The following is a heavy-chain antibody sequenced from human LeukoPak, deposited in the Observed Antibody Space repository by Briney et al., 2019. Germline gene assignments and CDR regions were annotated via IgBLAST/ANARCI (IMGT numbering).Heavy chain of an antibody. CDR3: GKIATEYFQD. CDR1: GYTFANYY. CDR2: IYAGDSDT. J-gene: IGHJ1*01. V-gene: IGHV5-51*01. D-gene: IGHD2/OR15-2a*01. Sequence: GESLKISCKASGYTFANYYIGWVRQMPGKGLEWMGIIYAGDSDTKYSPSFQGQVTISVDRSIRTAYLQWNSLRASDTAIYYCGKIATEYFQDWGQGTLVTVSS.